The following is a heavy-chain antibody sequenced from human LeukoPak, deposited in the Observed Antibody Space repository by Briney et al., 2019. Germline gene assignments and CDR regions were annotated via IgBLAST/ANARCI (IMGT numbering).Heavy chain of an antibody. V-gene: IGHV3-30*02. Sequence: GGSLRLSCAASGFTFSSYGMHWVRQAPGKGLEWVAFIRYDGSNKYYADSVKGRFTISRDNSKNTLYLQMNSLRAEDAALYYCAKDRSLGKGYFDYWGQGTLVTVSS. D-gene: IGHD7-27*01. CDR1: GFTFSSYG. J-gene: IGHJ4*02. CDR2: IRYDGSNK. CDR3: AKDRSLGKGYFDY.